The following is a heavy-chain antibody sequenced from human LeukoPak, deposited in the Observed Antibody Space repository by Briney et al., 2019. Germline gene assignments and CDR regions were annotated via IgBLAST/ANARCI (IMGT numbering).Heavy chain of an antibody. Sequence: GGSLRLSCAASGFTFSSYWMHWVRQAPGKGLVWVSRINSDGSSTSYADSVKGRFTISRDNAKNTLYLQMNSLRAEDTAVYYCAAGSYYYYGMDVWGQGTTVTVSS. CDR1: GFTFSSYW. J-gene: IGHJ6*02. CDR3: AAGSYYYYGMDV. CDR2: INSDGSST. V-gene: IGHV3-74*01. D-gene: IGHD1-26*01.